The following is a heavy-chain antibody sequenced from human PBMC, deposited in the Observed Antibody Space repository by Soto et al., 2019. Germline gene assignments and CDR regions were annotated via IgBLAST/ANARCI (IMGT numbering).Heavy chain of an antibody. CDR1: GFSLSTSGMC. Sequence: SGPTLVNPTQTLTLTCTFSGFSLSTSGMCVSWIRQPPGKALEWLALIDWDDDKNYSTSLKTRVTISTDTSKNQVVLTMTHMDPVDTATYFCARARVATGGDYHYYGMDVWGQGTTVTVSS. CDR3: ARARVATGGDYHYYGMDV. CDR2: IDWDDDK. V-gene: IGHV2-70*01. J-gene: IGHJ6*02. D-gene: IGHD5-12*01.